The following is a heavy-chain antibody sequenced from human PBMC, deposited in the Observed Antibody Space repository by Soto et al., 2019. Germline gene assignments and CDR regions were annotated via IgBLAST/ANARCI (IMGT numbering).Heavy chain of an antibody. V-gene: IGHV1-8*01. D-gene: IGHD2-2*01. Sequence: ASVKVSWKASGYTFTSYDINWVRQATGQGLEWMGWMNPNSGNTGYAQKFQGRVTMTRNTSISTAYMELSSLRSEDTAVYYCARGDFFEYQPLVYYYHYGMDVWGQGTTVTV. CDR1: GYTFTSYD. CDR2: MNPNSGNT. J-gene: IGHJ6*02. CDR3: ARGDFFEYQPLVYYYHYGMDV.